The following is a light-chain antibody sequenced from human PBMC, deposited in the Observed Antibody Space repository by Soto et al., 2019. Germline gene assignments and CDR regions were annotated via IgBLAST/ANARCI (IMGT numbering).Light chain of an antibody. V-gene: IGKV1-12*01. CDR1: QGISSW. J-gene: IGKJ4*01. Sequence: MQMSQFPSSGSASVGDGAPITCGASQGISSWLAWSQQKPEKAPKLVIYDASSLQSGVPSRFSGSASGTDGTLTISSLKQEDGATHYCQQANSFPLTFGGGTKVDIK. CDR3: QQANSFPLT. CDR2: DAS.